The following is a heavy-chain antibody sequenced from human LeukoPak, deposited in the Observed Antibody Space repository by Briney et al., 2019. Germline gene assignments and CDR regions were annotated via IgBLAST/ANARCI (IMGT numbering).Heavy chain of an antibody. D-gene: IGHD4-11*01. V-gene: IGHV3-74*03. J-gene: IGHJ4*02. Sequence: GGSLRLSCTASGFPFRVRWMHWVRQAPGKGLVWISLIKKDGFFSTYADSVKGRFTISRDDAKNTLYLQMDSLRADDTAVYYCATDLDYTFDYWGRGTLVTVSS. CDR2: IKKDGFFS. CDR3: ATDLDYTFDY. CDR1: GFPFRVRW.